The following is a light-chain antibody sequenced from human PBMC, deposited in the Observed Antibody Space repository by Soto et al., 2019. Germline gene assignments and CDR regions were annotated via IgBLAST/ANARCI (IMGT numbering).Light chain of an antibody. CDR1: SSDIGSYDL. CDR3: CSFADFTYV. CDR2: EVT. J-gene: IGLJ1*01. V-gene: IGLV2-23*02. Sequence: QSALTQPASVSGSPGQSITISCTGTSSDIGSYDLVSWYQQHPGTATKLIIYEVTKRPSGVSTRSSGSKSGNTASLTISGLQAVDDADYYCCSFADFTYVFGTGTKVTVL.